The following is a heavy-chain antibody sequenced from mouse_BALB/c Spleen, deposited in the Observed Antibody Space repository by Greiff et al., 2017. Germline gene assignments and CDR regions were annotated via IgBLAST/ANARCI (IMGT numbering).Heavy chain of an antibody. Sequence: QVQLKESGAELMKPGASVKISCKATGYTFSSYWIEWVKQRPGHGLEWIGEILPGSGSTNYNEKFKGKATFTADTSSNTAYMQLSSLTSEDSAVYYCARSGYRYGFPYWGQGTLVTVSA. CDR3: ARSGYRYGFPY. CDR1: GYTFSSYW. D-gene: IGHD2-14*01. CDR2: ILPGSGST. J-gene: IGHJ3*01. V-gene: IGHV1-9*01.